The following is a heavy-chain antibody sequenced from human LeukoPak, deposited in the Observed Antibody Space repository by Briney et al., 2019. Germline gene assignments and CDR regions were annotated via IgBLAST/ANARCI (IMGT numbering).Heavy chain of an antibody. D-gene: IGHD4-17*01. CDR2: IYSGGST. CDR3: ARGGYGDDAFDY. V-gene: IGHV3-53*01. Sequence: GGSLRLSCAASGFTFSSYWMHWVRQAPGKGLEWVSVIYSGGSTYYADSVKGRFTISRDDSKNTLYLQMNSLRAEDTAVYYCARGGYGDDAFDYWGQGTLVTVSS. CDR1: GFTFSSYW. J-gene: IGHJ4*02.